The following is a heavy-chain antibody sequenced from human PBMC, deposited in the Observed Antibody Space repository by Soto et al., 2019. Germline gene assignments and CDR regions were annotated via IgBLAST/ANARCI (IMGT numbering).Heavy chain of an antibody. Sequence: QMQLQESGPGLVEPSQTLSLTCTVSGGSISSGGYYWSWIRQLPGKGLEWIGIIYYSGGAYYNPSLKSRLTISVDTSKNQFSLKLSSVTAADTAVYYCARVLSSTSCYWFDPWGQGTLVTVSS. CDR1: GGSISSGGYY. J-gene: IGHJ5*02. D-gene: IGHD2-2*01. V-gene: IGHV4-31*03. CDR3: ARVLSSTSCYWFDP. CDR2: IYYSGGA.